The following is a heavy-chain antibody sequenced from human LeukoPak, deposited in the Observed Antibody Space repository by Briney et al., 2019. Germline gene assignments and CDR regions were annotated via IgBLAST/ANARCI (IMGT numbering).Heavy chain of an antibody. CDR2: IIPIFGTA. J-gene: IGHJ4*02. V-gene: IGHV1-69*05. CDR1: GGAFSSYA. CDR3: ASEDGVGIDY. D-gene: IGHD2-8*01. Sequence: ASVKVSCKASGGAFSSYAISWVRQAPGQGLEWMGGIIPIFGTANYAQKFQGRVTITTDESTSTAYMELSSLRSEDTAVYYCASEDGVGIDYWGQGTLVTVSS.